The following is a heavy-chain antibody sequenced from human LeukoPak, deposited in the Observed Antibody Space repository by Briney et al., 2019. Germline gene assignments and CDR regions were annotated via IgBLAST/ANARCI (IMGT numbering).Heavy chain of an antibody. CDR2: ISSSNSYI. Sequence: GGSLRLSCAASGFTFSSYNMNWVRQAPGKGLEWVLSISSSNSYIYYADSVKARFTISRDNAKNSLYLQMNSLRAEDTAVYYCARRYSSGWEDWYFDLWGRGTLVTVSS. D-gene: IGHD6-19*01. CDR3: ARRYSSGWEDWYFDL. CDR1: GFTFSSYN. J-gene: IGHJ2*01. V-gene: IGHV3-21*01.